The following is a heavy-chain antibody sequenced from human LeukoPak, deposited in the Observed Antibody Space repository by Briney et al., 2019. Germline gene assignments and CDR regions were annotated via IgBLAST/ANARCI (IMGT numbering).Heavy chain of an antibody. Sequence: SETLSLTCTVSGGSISSYYWSWIRQPPGKGLEWIGYIYYSGSTNYNPSLKSRVTISVDTSKNQFSLELSSVTAADTAVYYCARALGFWSGYPFDYWGQGTLVTVSS. V-gene: IGHV4-59*01. J-gene: IGHJ4*02. CDR2: IYYSGST. CDR1: GGSISSYY. CDR3: ARALGFWSGYPFDY. D-gene: IGHD3-3*01.